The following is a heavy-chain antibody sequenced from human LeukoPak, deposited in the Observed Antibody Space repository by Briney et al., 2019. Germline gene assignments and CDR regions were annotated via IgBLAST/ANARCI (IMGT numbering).Heavy chain of an antibody. CDR1: GGSISSSNW. J-gene: IGHJ6*02. V-gene: IGHV4-4*02. CDR3: ARDLGIPYDSSGYYKYYYYGMDV. CDR2: IYHSGST. Sequence: KPSETLSLTCAVSGGSISSSNWWSWVRQPPGKGLEWIGEIYHSGSTNYNPSLKSRVTISVDKSKNQFSLKLSSVTAADTAVCYCARDLGIPYDSSGYYKYYYYGMDVWGQGTTVTVSS. D-gene: IGHD3-22*01.